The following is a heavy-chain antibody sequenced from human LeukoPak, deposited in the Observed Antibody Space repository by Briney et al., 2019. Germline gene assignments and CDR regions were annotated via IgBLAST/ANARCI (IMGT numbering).Heavy chain of an antibody. Sequence: PGGSLRLSSAASGFTFSDYAMSWVRQAPGKGLEWVTAVSGSGRSTYYEDSVKGRFTISRDTSKNTLYLQMNSLRAEDAAVYFCASGYSSGWYYFDYWGQGTLVTVSS. CDR1: GFTFSDYA. V-gene: IGHV3-23*01. J-gene: IGHJ4*02. CDR2: VSGSGRST. CDR3: ASGYSSGWYYFDY. D-gene: IGHD6-19*01.